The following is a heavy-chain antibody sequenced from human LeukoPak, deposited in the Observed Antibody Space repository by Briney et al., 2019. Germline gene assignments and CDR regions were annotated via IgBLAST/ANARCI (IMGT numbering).Heavy chain of an antibody. D-gene: IGHD6-19*01. CDR2: ISSSSSYI. V-gene: IGHV3-21*01. Sequence: GGSLRLSCAASGFTFSSYSMNWVRQAPGKGLEWVSSISSSSSYIYYADSVKGRFTISRDNAKNSLYLQMNSLRAEDTAVYYCASPGYSSGWYYYYGVDVWGQGTTVTVSS. CDR1: GFTFSSYS. J-gene: IGHJ6*02. CDR3: ASPGYSSGWYYYYGVDV.